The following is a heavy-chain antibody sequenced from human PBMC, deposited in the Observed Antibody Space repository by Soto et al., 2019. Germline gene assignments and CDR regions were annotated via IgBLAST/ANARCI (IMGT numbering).Heavy chain of an antibody. CDR2: IIPIFDTA. Sequence: QVQLVQSGAEVKKPGSSVKVSCKASGGIFTRYDIRWVRQAPGQGLEWMGAIIPIFDTANYAQKFQGRLTITADATTSSAYMELSSLGSEDTAIYYCAINEGRDVSNFDYWGQGTLVTVSS. CDR3: AINEGRDVSNFDY. CDR1: GGIFTRYD. J-gene: IGHJ4*02. V-gene: IGHV1-69*01. D-gene: IGHD2-15*01.